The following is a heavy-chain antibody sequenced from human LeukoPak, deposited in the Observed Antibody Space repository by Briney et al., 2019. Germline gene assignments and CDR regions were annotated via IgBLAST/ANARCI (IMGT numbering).Heavy chain of an antibody. V-gene: IGHV1-69*05. J-gene: IGHJ4*02. CDR1: GGTFSSYA. CDR3: AREAGIAAADYYFDY. D-gene: IGHD6-13*01. CDR2: IIPIFGTA. Sequence: EASVKVSCKASGGTFSSYAISWVRQAPGQGLEWMGRIIPIFGTANYAQKLQGRVTITTDESTSTAYMELSSLRSQDTAVYYCAREAGIAAADYYFDYWGQGTLVTVSS.